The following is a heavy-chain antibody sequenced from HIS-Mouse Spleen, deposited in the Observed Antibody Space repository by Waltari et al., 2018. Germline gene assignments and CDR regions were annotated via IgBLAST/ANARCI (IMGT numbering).Heavy chain of an antibody. CDR3: ARESPYSSSWYDWYFDL. Sequence: QLQLQESGPGLGKPSETLSLTCTVSGGSISSSRYYWGWIRQPPGKGLEGIGSIYCSGRLYYHASLKSRVTISVDTSKNQFSMKLSSVTAADTAVYYCARESPYSSSWYDWYFDLWGRGTLVTVSS. D-gene: IGHD6-13*01. CDR1: GGSISSSRYY. CDR2: IYCSGRL. V-gene: IGHV4-39*07. J-gene: IGHJ2*01.